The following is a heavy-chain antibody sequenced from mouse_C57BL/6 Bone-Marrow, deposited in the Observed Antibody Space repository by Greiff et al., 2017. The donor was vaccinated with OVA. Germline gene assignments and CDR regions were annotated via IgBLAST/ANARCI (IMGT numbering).Heavy chain of an antibody. Sequence: EVQGVESGAELVKPGASVKLSCTASGFNIKDYYMHWVKQRTEQGLEWIGRIDPEDGETKYAPKFQGKATITADTSSNTAYLQLSSLTSEDTAVYYCARSLYGSSYVEDAMDYWGQGTSVTVSS. D-gene: IGHD1-1*01. CDR1: GFNIKDYY. J-gene: IGHJ4*01. V-gene: IGHV14-2*01. CDR3: ARSLYGSSYVEDAMDY. CDR2: IDPEDGET.